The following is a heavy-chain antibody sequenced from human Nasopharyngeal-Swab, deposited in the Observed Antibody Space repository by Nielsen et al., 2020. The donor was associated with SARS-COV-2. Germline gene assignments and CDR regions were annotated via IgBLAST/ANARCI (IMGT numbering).Heavy chain of an antibody. Sequence: LKISCAASGFTFSSSSMNWVRQATGKRLEWVSSISNSSSYIYYADSVKGRFTISRDNAQNSLYLQIDSLRAEDTAVYYCARDNGSRLGELQLPYCFDYWGQGTLVTVSS. D-gene: IGHD3-16*01. J-gene: IGHJ4*02. CDR3: ARDNGSRLGELQLPYCFDY. V-gene: IGHV3-21*01. CDR1: GFTFSSSS. CDR2: ISNSSSYI.